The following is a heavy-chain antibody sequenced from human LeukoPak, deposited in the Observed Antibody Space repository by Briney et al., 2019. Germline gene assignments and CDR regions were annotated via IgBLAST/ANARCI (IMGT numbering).Heavy chain of an antibody. V-gene: IGHV3-23*01. CDR3: ARVRAVANYKVQHFDY. CDR1: GFTFSSYA. CDR2: ISGSGGST. Sequence: GGSLRLSCAASGFTFSSYAMSWVRQAPGKGLEWVSAISGSGGSTYYADSVKGRFTISRDNSKNTLYLQMNSLRAEDTAVYYCARVRAVANYKVQHFDYWGQGTLVTVSS. J-gene: IGHJ4*02. D-gene: IGHD6-19*01.